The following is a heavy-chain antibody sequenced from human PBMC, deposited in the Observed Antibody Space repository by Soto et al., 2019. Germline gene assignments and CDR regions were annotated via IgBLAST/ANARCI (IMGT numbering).Heavy chain of an antibody. J-gene: IGHJ5*02. D-gene: IGHD6-13*01. V-gene: IGHV3-53*01. Sequence: AGSLRLSCTSSGFSVSSNCMNLVRPDPGKGLEWVSVIYSGGSTYYADSVKGRFTISRDNSKNTLYLQMNGLRAEDTAVYYCARVTRFNNRSSWYGWFDPWGQGTLVTVS. CDR3: ARVTRFNNRSSWYGWFDP. CDR1: GFSVSSNC. CDR2: IYSGGST.